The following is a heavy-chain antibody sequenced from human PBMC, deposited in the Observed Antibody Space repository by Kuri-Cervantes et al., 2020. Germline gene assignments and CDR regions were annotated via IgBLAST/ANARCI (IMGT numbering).Heavy chain of an antibody. CDR2: ISYDGSNK. CDR1: GFTFSSYA. J-gene: IGHJ6*03. CDR3: ARALYQLLSRNLYYYYYYMDV. D-gene: IGHD2-2*01. Sequence: GESLKISCAASGFTFSSYAMHWVRQAPGKGLEWVAVISYDGSNKYYADSVKGRFTISRDNSKNTLYLQMNSLRAEDTAVYYCARALYQLLSRNLYYYYYYMDVWGKGTTVTVSS. V-gene: IGHV3-30-3*01.